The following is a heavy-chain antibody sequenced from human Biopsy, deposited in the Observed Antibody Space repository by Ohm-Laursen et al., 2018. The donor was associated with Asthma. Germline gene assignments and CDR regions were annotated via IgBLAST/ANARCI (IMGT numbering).Heavy chain of an antibody. J-gene: IGHJ4*02. V-gene: IGHV4-31*11. CDR3: ARAQDYYDSRGYYRSFDY. Sequence: TLSLTCAVYGGSFCGYYWTWIRQHPGKGLEWIGYIYYTGSTDYNPSLKSRVTISLDTSKNQFSLTLRSVTAADTAVYYCARAQDYYDSRGYYRSFDYWGQGTLVTVSS. CDR2: IYYTGST. CDR1: GGSFCGYY. D-gene: IGHD3-22*01.